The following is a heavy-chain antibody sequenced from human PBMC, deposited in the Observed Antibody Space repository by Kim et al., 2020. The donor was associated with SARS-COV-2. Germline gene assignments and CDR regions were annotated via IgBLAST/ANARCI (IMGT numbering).Heavy chain of an antibody. J-gene: IGHJ5*02. Sequence: YHPSLKGRVTLSIDTSKNPFYLKLSPVTAADTAVYYCARGIQLWSNWFDPWGQGTLVTVSS. D-gene: IGHD5-18*01. V-gene: IGHV4-31*02. CDR3: ARGIQLWSNWFDP.